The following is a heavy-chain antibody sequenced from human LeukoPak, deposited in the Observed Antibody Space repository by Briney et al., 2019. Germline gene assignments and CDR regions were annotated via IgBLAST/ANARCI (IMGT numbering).Heavy chain of an antibody. D-gene: IGHD3-9*01. J-gene: IGHJ3*02. Sequence: PSETLSLTCTVSGGSISSGDYYWSWIRQPPGKGLEWIGYIYYSGSTYYNPSLKSRVTISVDTSKNQFSLKLSSVTAADTAVYYCAREAYYDILTGQAPHAFDIWGQGTMVTVPS. CDR3: AREAYYDILTGQAPHAFDI. V-gene: IGHV4-30-4*01. CDR1: GGSISSGDYY. CDR2: IYYSGST.